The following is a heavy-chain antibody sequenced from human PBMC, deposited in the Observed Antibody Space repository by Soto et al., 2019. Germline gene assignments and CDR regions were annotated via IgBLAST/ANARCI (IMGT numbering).Heavy chain of an antibody. Sequence: SETLSLTCTVSGGSISSYYWSWIRQPPGKGLEWIGYIYYSGSTNYNPSLKSRVTISVDTSKNQFSLKLSSVTAADTAVYYCATTGSYYYYMDVWGKGTTVTVS. CDR3: ATTGSYYYYMDV. J-gene: IGHJ6*03. V-gene: IGHV4-59*08. CDR2: IYYSGST. CDR1: GGSISSYY.